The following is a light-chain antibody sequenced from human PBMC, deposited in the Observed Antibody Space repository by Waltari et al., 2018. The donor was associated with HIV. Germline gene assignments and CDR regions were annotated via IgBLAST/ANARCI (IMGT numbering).Light chain of an antibody. CDR2: DAS. CDR1: QNIGNY. CDR3: QQRSNWPPVT. J-gene: IGKJ5*01. Sequence: EVVLTQSPSTLSLSQGERATLSCRASQNIGNYLAWYQQKPGQAPRLLIYDASTRASGIPARFSGSGSGTDFTLTISSLEPEDVAVYYCQQRSNWPPVTSGQGTRLEI. V-gene: IGKV3-11*01.